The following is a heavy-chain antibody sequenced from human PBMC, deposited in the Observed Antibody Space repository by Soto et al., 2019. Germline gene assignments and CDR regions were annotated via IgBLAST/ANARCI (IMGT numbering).Heavy chain of an antibody. CDR1: GYTFTSYA. D-gene: IGHD2-15*01. Sequence: ASVKVSCKASGYTFTSYAMHWVRQAPGQRLEWMGWINAGNGNTKYSQKFQGRVTITRDTSASAAYMELSSLRSEDTAVYYCARDLSGCSGGSCYSARFDYWGQGTLVTVSS. CDR2: INAGNGNT. CDR3: ARDLSGCSGGSCYSARFDY. V-gene: IGHV1-3*01. J-gene: IGHJ4*02.